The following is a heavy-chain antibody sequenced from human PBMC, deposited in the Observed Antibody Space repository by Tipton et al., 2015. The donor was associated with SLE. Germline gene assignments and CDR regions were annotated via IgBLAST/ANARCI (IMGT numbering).Heavy chain of an antibody. D-gene: IGHD5-18*01. CDR2: IYTSGST. CDR3: ARWIPLTGINV. CDR1: GGSISSGSYY. Sequence: TLSLTCTVSGGSISSGSYYWSWIRQPAGKGLEWIGRIYTSGSTNYNPSLESRVTISVDKSKNQFSLKLTSVTAADTAVYYCARWIPLTGINVWGQGATVTVSS. V-gene: IGHV4-61*02. J-gene: IGHJ6*02.